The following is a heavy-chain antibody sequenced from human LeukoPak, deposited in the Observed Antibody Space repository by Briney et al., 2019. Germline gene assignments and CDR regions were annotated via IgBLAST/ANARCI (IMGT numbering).Heavy chain of an antibody. D-gene: IGHD1-26*01. CDR2: ISTSGTTI. Sequence: PGGSLRLSCVASGFTFSSYEMNWVRQAPGKGLEWVSYISTSGTTIHYADSVKGRFTISRYDAKNSLYLQMYSLRAEDTAVYYCARRPYTRSDAPNAFDIWGQGTMVTVSS. CDR1: GFTFSSYE. J-gene: IGHJ3*02. V-gene: IGHV3-48*03. CDR3: ARRPYTRSDAPNAFDI.